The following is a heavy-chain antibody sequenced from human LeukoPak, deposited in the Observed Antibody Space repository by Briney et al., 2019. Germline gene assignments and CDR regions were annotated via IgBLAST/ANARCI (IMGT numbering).Heavy chain of an antibody. CDR2: ISGSGGST. Sequence: GGSLRLSCAASGFTFSSYAMSWVRQAPGKGLEWVSAISGSGGSTYYADSVKGRFTISRDNSKNTLYLQMNSLRAEDTAVYYCAKDYRGYSYESDAFDIWGQGTVVTVSS. D-gene: IGHD5-18*01. CDR3: AKDYRGYSYESDAFDI. V-gene: IGHV3-23*01. J-gene: IGHJ3*02. CDR1: GFTFSSYA.